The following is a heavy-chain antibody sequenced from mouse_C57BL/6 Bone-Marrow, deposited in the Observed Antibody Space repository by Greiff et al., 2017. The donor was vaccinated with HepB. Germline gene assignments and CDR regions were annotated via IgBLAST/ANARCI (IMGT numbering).Heavy chain of an antibody. CDR1: GFTFSDFY. Sequence: EVKVVESGGGLVQSGRSLRLSCATSGFTFSDFYMEWVRQAPGKGLEWIAASRNKANDYTTEYSASVKGRFIVSRDTSQSILYLQMNALRAEDTAIYYCARDRDVWGTGTTVTVSS. CDR3: ARDRDV. J-gene: IGHJ1*03. CDR2: SRNKANDYTT. V-gene: IGHV7-1*01.